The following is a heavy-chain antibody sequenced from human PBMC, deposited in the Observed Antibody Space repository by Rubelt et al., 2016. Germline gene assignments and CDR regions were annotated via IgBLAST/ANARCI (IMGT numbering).Heavy chain of an antibody. J-gene: IGHJ2*01. CDR1: GYTFTSYG. V-gene: IGHV1-18*01. CDR2: ISAYNGNT. Sequence: QVQLVQSGAEVKKPGASVKVSCKASGYTFTSYGISWVRQAPGQGLEWMGWISAYNGNTNYEQKLQGRVTMTPDTSTSTAYMELRSLSSDDTAVYYCARDRRRIAARQGWYFDLWGRGTLVTVSS. CDR3: ARDRRRIAARQGWYFDL. D-gene: IGHD6-6*01.